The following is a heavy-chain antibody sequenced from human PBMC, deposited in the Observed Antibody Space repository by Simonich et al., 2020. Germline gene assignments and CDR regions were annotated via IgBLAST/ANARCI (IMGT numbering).Heavy chain of an antibody. J-gene: IGHJ2*01. D-gene: IGHD2-15*01. CDR2: TNPKRWCT. V-gene: IGHV1-2*06. CDR1: GYTFTGYY. CDR3: ARDGGNCSGGSCYWYFDL. Sequence: QVQLVQSGAEVKKPGASVKVSCKASGYTFTGYYMHWLRQAPGKGLEWMGRTNPKRWCTNYALKLQDKVTITRDTSISTAYMGLSRLRPDDTAVYYCARDGGNCSGGSCYWYFDLWGRGTLVTVSS.